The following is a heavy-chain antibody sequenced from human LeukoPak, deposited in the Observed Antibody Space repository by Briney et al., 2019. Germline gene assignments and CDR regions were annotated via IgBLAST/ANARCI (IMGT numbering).Heavy chain of an antibody. Sequence: GGSLRLSCAASGFTFSSYSMTWVRQAPGKGLEWVSSISSSSSHIYYADSVKGRFTISRDNAKNSLYLQMNSLRAEDTAVYYCARGSRGYDSSGYYYWGQGTLVTVSS. CDR2: ISSSSSHI. J-gene: IGHJ4*02. V-gene: IGHV3-21*01. CDR3: ARGSRGYDSSGYYY. CDR1: GFTFSSYS. D-gene: IGHD3-22*01.